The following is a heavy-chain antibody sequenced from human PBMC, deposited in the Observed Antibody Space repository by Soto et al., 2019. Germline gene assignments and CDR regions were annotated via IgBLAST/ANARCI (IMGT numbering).Heavy chain of an antibody. Sequence: GGSLRLSCAASGFTFSSYWMHWVRQAPGKGLVWVSRINSDGSSTSYADSVKGRFTISRDNAKNTLYLQMNSLRAEDTAVYYCARVYTAMVNYYYYYGMDVWGQGTTVTVSS. D-gene: IGHD5-18*01. J-gene: IGHJ6*02. CDR2: INSDGSST. CDR3: ARVYTAMVNYYYYYGMDV. V-gene: IGHV3-74*01. CDR1: GFTFSSYW.